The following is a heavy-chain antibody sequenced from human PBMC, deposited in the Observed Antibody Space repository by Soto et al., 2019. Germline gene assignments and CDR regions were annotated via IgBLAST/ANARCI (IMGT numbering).Heavy chain of an antibody. J-gene: IGHJ4*02. Sequence: QVQLVQSGAEAKKPGASVKVSCKASGYTFTSYAMHWVRQAPGQRREWMGWLNAGNGNTKYSQKFQGSGTMTKDTAARKAYMERSSLRSEDTSVYYCARGGECELLFDYWGQGTLVTVSS. D-gene: IGHD1-26*01. CDR2: LNAGNGNT. CDR1: GYTFTSYA. CDR3: ARGGECELLFDY. V-gene: IGHV1-3*01.